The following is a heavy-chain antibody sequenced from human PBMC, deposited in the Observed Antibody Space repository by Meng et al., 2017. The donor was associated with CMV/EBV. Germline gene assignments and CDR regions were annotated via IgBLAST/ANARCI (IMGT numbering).Heavy chain of an antibody. Sequence: GESLKISCAASGFTFSDSTMHWVRQASGKGLEWGGHIRNKANNYATAYSASVKGRFTISRDDSSSKTYLQLSSVKADDTAVYYCVAPSCSSTNCYAADFWGQGTLVTVSS. CDR3: VAPSCSSTNCYAADF. D-gene: IGHD2-2*01. CDR2: IRNKANNYAT. J-gene: IGHJ4*02. CDR1: GFTFSDST. V-gene: IGHV3-73*01.